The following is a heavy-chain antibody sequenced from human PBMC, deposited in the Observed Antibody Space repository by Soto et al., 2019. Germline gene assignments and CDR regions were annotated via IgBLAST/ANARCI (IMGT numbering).Heavy chain of an antibody. CDR3: AREAYYYYYGMDV. V-gene: IGHV4-30-4*01. J-gene: IGHJ6*02. CDR2: IYYGGNT. Sequence: QVQLQESGPGLVKPSQTLSLTCTVSGVSITSGDYYWSWIRQSPGKGLEWIGYIYYGGNTNYNPSLKSRVTISVDTSKNQFPLNLSSVTVADTAVYYCAREAYYYYYGMDVWGQGTTVTVSS. CDR1: GVSITSGDYY.